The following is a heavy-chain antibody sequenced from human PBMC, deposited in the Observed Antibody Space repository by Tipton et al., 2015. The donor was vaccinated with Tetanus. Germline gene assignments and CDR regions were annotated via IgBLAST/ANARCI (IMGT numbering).Heavy chain of an antibody. Sequence: TLSLTCTVSGGSMNSYYWSWIRQPPGKGLEWIEYIYYTGSTNYNPSLKSGVTISLDTSKNQFSPKLTSVSAADTAVYYCARANNEFPKKGPFDYWGQGALVIVSS. D-gene: IGHD1-1*01. CDR3: ARANNEFPKKGPFDY. CDR1: GGSMNSYY. CDR2: IYYTGST. J-gene: IGHJ4*02. V-gene: IGHV4-59*01.